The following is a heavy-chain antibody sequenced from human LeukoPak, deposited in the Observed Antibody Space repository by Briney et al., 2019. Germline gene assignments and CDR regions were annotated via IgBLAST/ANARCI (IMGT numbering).Heavy chain of an antibody. V-gene: IGHV3-9*01. CDR3: AKDRYTAMAGLVDY. Sequence: GRSLRLSCAASGFTFYDYAMHWVRHAPGKGLEWVSGISWNSGSIGYADSVKGRFTISRDNAKNSLYLQMNSLRAEDTALYYCAKDRYTAMAGLVDYWGQGTLVTVSS. CDR1: GFTFYDYA. CDR2: ISWNSGSI. D-gene: IGHD5-18*01. J-gene: IGHJ4*02.